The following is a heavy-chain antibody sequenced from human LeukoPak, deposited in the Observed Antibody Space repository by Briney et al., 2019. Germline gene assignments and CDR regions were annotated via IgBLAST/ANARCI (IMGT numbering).Heavy chain of an antibody. Sequence: SVKVSCKASGGTFSSYAISWVRQAPGQGLEWLGRIIPILGIANYAQKFQGRVTITADKSTSTAYMELSSLRSEDTAVYYCASPLGGYDSSGPDAFDIWGQGTMVTVSS. CDR3: ASPLGGYDSSGPDAFDI. J-gene: IGHJ3*02. CDR1: GGTFSSYA. CDR2: IIPILGIA. D-gene: IGHD3-22*01. V-gene: IGHV1-69*04.